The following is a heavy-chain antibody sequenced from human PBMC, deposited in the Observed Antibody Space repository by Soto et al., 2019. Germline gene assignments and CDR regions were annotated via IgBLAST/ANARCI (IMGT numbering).Heavy chain of an antibody. Sequence: QLLDSGGGLVQPGGSLRLSSAAYGFSFSSYAMSWVRQAPGKGLAWVSALSGSGSTTYYADSVKGRFTIPRDDSENTLYLQMNSLRAEDTAVYYCAKNGYYDSSGYYIRLDYWGQGTLVTVSS. D-gene: IGHD3-22*01. CDR2: LSGSGSTT. J-gene: IGHJ4*02. CDR1: GFSFSSYA. CDR3: AKNGYYDSSGYYIRLDY. V-gene: IGHV3-23*01.